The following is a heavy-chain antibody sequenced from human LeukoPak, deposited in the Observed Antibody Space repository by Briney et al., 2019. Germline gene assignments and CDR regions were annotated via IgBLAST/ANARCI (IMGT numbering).Heavy chain of an antibody. Sequence: PGGSLRLSCAASGFTFSSFAMSWVRQAPGKGLEWVSAISGSGGTTYYADSVKGRFTISRDVSKHTVYLQMNSLRAEDTALYSCAKYTSGTYYRGLDQWGQGTLVTVSS. D-gene: IGHD3-10*01. CDR2: ISGSGGTT. CDR3: AKYTSGTYYRGLDQ. J-gene: IGHJ4*02. V-gene: IGHV3-23*01. CDR1: GFTFSSFA.